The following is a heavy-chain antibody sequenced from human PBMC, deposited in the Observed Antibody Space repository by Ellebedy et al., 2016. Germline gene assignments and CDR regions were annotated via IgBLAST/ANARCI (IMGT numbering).Heavy chain of an antibody. J-gene: IGHJ4*02. Sequence: ASVKVSCKASGGTFSSYAISWVRQAPGQGLEWMGGIIPIFGTANYAQKFQGRVTITADESTSTAYMELSSLRSEDTAVYYCARSASLEYYFDYWGQGTLVTVSS. CDR2: IIPIFGTA. CDR3: ARSASLEYYFDY. V-gene: IGHV1-69*13. CDR1: GGTFSSYA.